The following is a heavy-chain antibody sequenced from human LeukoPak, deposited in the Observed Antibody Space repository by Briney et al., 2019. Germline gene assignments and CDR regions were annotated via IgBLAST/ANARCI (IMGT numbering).Heavy chain of an antibody. CDR3: ARVSPGGDSDY. CDR1: GGSISSYY. CDR2: IYSSGST. V-gene: IGHV4-4*07. J-gene: IGHJ4*02. Sequence: SETLSLTCTVSGGSISSYYWSWIRQPAGKGLEWIGRIYSSGSTNYNPSLKSRVTMSVDMSRNQFSLKLSSVTAADTAVYYCARVSPGGDSDYLGQGTLVTVSS. D-gene: IGHD2-21*02.